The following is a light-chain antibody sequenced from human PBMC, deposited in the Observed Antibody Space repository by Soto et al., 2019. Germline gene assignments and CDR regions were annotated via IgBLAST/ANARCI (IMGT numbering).Light chain of an antibody. CDR2: DNN. Sequence: QSVLTQPPSVSAAPGQTVTISCSGSSSNIGNNYVSWYQHLPGTAPKLLIYDNNERPSRIPDRFSGSKSGTSATLGITGLQTGDEADYYCGTLDTSLSAVVFGGWTKLTVL. CDR1: SSNIGNNY. V-gene: IGLV1-51*01. J-gene: IGLJ2*01. CDR3: GTLDTSLSAVV.